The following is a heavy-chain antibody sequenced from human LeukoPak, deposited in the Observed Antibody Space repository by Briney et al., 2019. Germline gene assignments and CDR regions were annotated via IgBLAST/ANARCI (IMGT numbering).Heavy chain of an antibody. V-gene: IGHV3-21*01. CDR2: ISGSSSYI. D-gene: IGHD3-9*01. J-gene: IGHJ3*02. CDR1: VFTFSSYE. Sequence: PGVSLTLSCTASVFTFSSYEMNCVRQAPGKGLEWVSSISGSSSYIYYTDSVKGRFTISREKDKDSLYPQMKSLRAEDTAVYYCARVDYDILTGYYIYAFDIWGQGTMVTVSS. CDR3: ARVDYDILTGYYIYAFDI.